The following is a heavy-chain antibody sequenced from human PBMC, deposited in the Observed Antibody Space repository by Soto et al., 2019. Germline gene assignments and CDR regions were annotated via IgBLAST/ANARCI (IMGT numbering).Heavy chain of an antibody. Sequence: SETLSLTCTVSGGSISSSSYYWGWIRQPPGKGLEWIGSIYYSGSTYYNPSLKSRVTISVDTSKNQFSLKLSSVTAADTAVYYCARLVWYGMDVWGQGTTVTVSS. V-gene: IGHV4-39*01. CDR3: ARLVWYGMDV. CDR2: IYYSGST. J-gene: IGHJ6*02. CDR1: GGSISSSSYY. D-gene: IGHD2-8*01.